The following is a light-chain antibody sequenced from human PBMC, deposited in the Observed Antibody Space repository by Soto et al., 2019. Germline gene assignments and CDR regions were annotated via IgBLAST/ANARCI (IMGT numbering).Light chain of an antibody. CDR1: QSISSW. Sequence: DIQMTQSPSTLSASVGDRVTITCRASQSISSWLAWYQQKPEKAPKLLIYKASSLESGVPSRFSGSGSGTEFTLTISSLQSDDFATYYCQQYNSYPYTVGQGTKVDIK. CDR3: QQYNSYPYT. J-gene: IGKJ2*01. CDR2: KAS. V-gene: IGKV1-5*03.